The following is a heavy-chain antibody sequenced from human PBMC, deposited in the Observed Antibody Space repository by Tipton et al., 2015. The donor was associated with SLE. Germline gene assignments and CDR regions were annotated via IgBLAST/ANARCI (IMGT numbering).Heavy chain of an antibody. V-gene: IGHV3-23*01. Sequence: GSLRLSCAASGFNFDDHAMHWVRRIPGKGLEWVAGIGHTGGSTYFAESAKGRFTISRDNSKHMLYLHMTGLRAEDTAVYFCAKETITIFESFESWGQGTQVTVSS. J-gene: IGHJ4*02. CDR1: GFNFDDHA. CDR2: IGHTGGST. D-gene: IGHD3-3*01. CDR3: AKETITIFESFES.